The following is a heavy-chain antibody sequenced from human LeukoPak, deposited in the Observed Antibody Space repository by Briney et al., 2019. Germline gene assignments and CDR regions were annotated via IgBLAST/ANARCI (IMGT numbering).Heavy chain of an antibody. J-gene: IGHJ6*03. V-gene: IGHV3-11*04. Sequence: GGSLRLSCAASGFTFSDYYMSWIRQAPGKGLEWVSYISSSSSTIYYADSVKGRFTISRDNAKNSLYLQMNSLRAEDTAVYYCARDPNMWSVYYYYMDVWGKGTTVTVSS. CDR2: ISSSSSTI. D-gene: IGHD2-21*01. CDR3: ARDPNMWSVYYYYMDV. CDR1: GFTFSDYY.